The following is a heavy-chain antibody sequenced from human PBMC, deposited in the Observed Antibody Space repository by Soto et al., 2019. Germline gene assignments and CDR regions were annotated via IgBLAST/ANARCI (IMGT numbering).Heavy chain of an antibody. CDR1: GSISTTTP. CDR3: ATSFRYFDN. J-gene: IGHJ4*02. V-gene: IGHV3-23*01. Sequence: GGSLRLSCAASGSISTTTPLSWVRQAPGKGLEWVSTISGRGTNTYYADSVKGRFIISRDNLKNTVNLQMNGLGVEDTAIYYCATSFRYFDNWGQGTRVT. CDR2: ISGRGTNT.